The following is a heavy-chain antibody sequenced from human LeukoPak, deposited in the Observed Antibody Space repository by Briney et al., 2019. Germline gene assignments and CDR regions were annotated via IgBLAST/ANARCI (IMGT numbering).Heavy chain of an antibody. Sequence: GGSLRLSCAASGFTFSSYAMSWVRQAPGKGLEWVSAISGSGGSTYYADSVKGRFTISRDNSKNTLYLQMNSPRAEDTAVYYCAKVSEMATRIKYYFDYWGQGTLVTVSS. CDR2: ISGSGGST. V-gene: IGHV3-23*01. D-gene: IGHD5-24*01. J-gene: IGHJ4*02. CDR3: AKVSEMATRIKYYFDY. CDR1: GFTFSSYA.